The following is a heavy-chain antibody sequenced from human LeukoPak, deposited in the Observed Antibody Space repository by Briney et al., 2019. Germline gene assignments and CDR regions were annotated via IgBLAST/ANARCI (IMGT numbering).Heavy chain of an antibody. CDR3: ASNGAYGNNYFDY. CDR1: GFTFSSYS. Sequence: GGSLRLSCAASGFTFSSYSMNLVRQAPGKGLEWVSSISSSSSYIYYADSVKGRFTISRDNAKNSLYLQMNSLRAEDTAVYYCASNGAYGNNYFDYWGQGTLVTVSS. V-gene: IGHV3-21*01. D-gene: IGHD1/OR15-1a*01. J-gene: IGHJ4*02. CDR2: ISSSSSYI.